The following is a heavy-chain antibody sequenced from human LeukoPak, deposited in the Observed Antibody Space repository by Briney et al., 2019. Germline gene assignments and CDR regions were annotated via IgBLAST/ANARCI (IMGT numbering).Heavy chain of an antibody. Sequence: XRQAPGKGLEWVAVISYDGSNKYYADSMKGRFTISRDNSKNTLYLQMNSLRAEDTAVYYCGGDFDYWGQGTLVTVSS. CDR2: ISYDGSNK. V-gene: IGHV3-30*03. CDR3: GGDFDY. J-gene: IGHJ4*02.